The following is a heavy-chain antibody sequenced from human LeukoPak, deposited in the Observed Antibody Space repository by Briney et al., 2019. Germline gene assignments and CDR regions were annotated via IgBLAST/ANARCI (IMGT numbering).Heavy chain of an antibody. CDR3: ARDLGSSTVTTAFDY. CDR1: GFIFNDYY. Sequence: GGSLRLSCTASGFIFNDYYMSWIRQTRGKGLEWLSYISRTGNTIYYRDSVKGRFTISRDNANNQLHLQMDNLRAEDTAVYFCARDLGSSTVTTAFDYWGQGTLVTVSS. J-gene: IGHJ4*02. CDR2: ISRTGNTI. V-gene: IGHV3-11*01. D-gene: IGHD4-17*01.